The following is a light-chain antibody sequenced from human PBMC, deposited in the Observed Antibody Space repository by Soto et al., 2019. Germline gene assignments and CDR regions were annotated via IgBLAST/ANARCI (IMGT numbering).Light chain of an antibody. Sequence: DIQMTHSPSTVSASVGDRVTLTCRASQSISTWLAWYQQKPGRAPKLLIYDASSLESGVPSRFSGSGSGTEFSLTISSLQPDDFATYYCQQYDSFSSTFGQGTRLEI. V-gene: IGKV1-5*01. CDR1: QSISTW. CDR2: DAS. J-gene: IGKJ5*01. CDR3: QQYDSFSST.